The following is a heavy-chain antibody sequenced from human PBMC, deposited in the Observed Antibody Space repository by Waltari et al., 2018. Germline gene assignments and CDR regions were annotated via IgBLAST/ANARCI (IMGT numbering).Heavy chain of an antibody. CDR3: ARTGYSSSWYSLDY. D-gene: IGHD6-13*01. CDR2: INHSGST. Sequence: QVQLQQWGAGLLKPSETLSLTCAVYGGSFSGYYWSWIRQPPGKGLEWIGEINHSGSTNYNPSLKSRVTISVDTSKNQFSLKLSSVTAADTAVYYCARTGYSSSWYSLDYWGQGTLVTVSS. V-gene: IGHV4-34*01. CDR1: GGSFSGYY. J-gene: IGHJ4*02.